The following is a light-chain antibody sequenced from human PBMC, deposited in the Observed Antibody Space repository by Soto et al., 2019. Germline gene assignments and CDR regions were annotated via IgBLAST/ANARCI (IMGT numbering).Light chain of an antibody. CDR3: QQYRSSPPMYT. CDR1: QSVSSSY. CDR2: DAS. J-gene: IGKJ2*01. Sequence: EIVLTQSPGTLSLSPGERATLSCRASQSVSSSYLAWYQQKPGQAPRLLIYDASSRATGIPDRFSGSGSGTDFTLTISRLQPEDFAMYYCQQYRSSPPMYTFGQGTKLEIK. V-gene: IGKV3-20*01.